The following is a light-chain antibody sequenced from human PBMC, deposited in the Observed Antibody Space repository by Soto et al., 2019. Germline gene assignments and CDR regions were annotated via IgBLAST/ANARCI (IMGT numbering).Light chain of an antibody. J-gene: IGKJ1*01. Sequence: DIQMTQSPSTLSASVGDTVTITCRASQSVSGWLAWYQQKPGKAPKLLIYDASSLQSGVPSRFSGSGSGTEFTLTISSLQPDDFATYYCQQYNSYSETFGQGTKVEIK. CDR3: QQYNSYSET. V-gene: IGKV1-5*01. CDR2: DAS. CDR1: QSVSGW.